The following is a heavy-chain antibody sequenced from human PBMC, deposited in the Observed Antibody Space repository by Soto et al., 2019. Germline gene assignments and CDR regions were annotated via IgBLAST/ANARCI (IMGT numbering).Heavy chain of an antibody. J-gene: IGHJ6*02. CDR1: GFTFSSYW. CDR3: ARDPLIGDTDYGLDV. Sequence: GGSLRLSCAASGFTFSSYWMHWVRQAPGKGLVWVSRINNDGSSASYADSVKGRFTISRDNAKSTLNLEMSSLRAEDTAVYYCARDPLIGDTDYGLDVWGQGTTVTVSS. D-gene: IGHD2-21*01. V-gene: IGHV3-74*01. CDR2: INNDGSSA.